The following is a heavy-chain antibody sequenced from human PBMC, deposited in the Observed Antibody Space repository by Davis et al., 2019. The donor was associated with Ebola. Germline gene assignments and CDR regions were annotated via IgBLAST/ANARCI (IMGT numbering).Heavy chain of an antibody. J-gene: IGHJ6*02. V-gene: IGHV3-23*01. CDR1: GFTFSSNV. D-gene: IGHD4-17*01. Sequence: GGSLRLSCEASGFTFSSNVMSWVRQAPGKGLEWVSTIGGRDVTTYYADSVKGRFTISRDNSKNTLYLKMDSLRVADTAKYYCAKDLIPRGATTGYYFGLDVWGQGTTVNVS. CDR3: AKDLIPRGATTGYYFGLDV. CDR2: IGGRDVTT.